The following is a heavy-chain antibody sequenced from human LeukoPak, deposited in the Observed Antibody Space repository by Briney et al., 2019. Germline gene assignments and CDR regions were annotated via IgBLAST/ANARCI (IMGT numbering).Heavy chain of an antibody. V-gene: IGHV1-69*13. CDR1: GGTFSSYA. J-gene: IGHJ4*02. CDR3: ASYSSSSAENFDY. CDR2: IIPIFGTA. D-gene: IGHD6-6*01. Sequence: ASVKVCCKASGGTFSSYAISWVRQAPGQGLEWMGGIIPIFGTANYAQKFQGRVTITADESTSTAYMELSSLRSEDTAVYYCASYSSSSAENFDYWGQGTLVTVSS.